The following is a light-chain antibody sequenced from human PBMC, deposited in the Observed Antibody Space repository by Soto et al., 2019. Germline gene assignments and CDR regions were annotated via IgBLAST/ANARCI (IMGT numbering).Light chain of an antibody. J-gene: IGKJ2*02. CDR2: HAS. V-gene: IGKV1-5*01. Sequence: DIQMTQSPSTLSASVGDRVTITCRASQTISTSLAWYQQKPGKAPQLLIYHASSLESGVPSRFSGSGSGTEFTLSISSLQPDDFATYYCQQYNGYSCTFGQGPRLDIK. CDR3: QQYNGYSCT. CDR1: QTISTS.